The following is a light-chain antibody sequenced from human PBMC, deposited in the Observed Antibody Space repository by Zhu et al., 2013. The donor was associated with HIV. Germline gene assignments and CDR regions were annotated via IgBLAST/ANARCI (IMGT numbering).Light chain of an antibody. V-gene: IGKV3-11*01. CDR2: GAS. CDR3: QQRSNWGLT. CDR1: QSVSNS. Sequence: EIVLTQSPVTLSLSLGERATLSCRASQSVSNSLAWYQQKPGQSPRLLIYGASSRATGIPDRFSGSGSGTDFILTISRLEPEDFAVYYCQQRSNWGLTFGGGTKVEIK. J-gene: IGKJ4*01.